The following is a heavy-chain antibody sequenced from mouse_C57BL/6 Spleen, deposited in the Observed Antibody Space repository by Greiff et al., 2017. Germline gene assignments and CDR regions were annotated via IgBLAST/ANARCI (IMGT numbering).Heavy chain of an antibody. CDR3: ARAYGSSPYWYFDV. CDR2: ILPGSGST. D-gene: IGHD1-1*01. Sequence: VQLQQSGAELMKPGASVKLSCKATGYTFTGYWLEWVKQRPGHGLEWIGEILPGSGSTNYNEKFKGKATFTADTSSNPAYMQRSSLTTEDSAIXYCARAYGSSPYWYFDVWGTGTTVTVSS. V-gene: IGHV1-9*01. J-gene: IGHJ1*03. CDR1: GYTFTGYW.